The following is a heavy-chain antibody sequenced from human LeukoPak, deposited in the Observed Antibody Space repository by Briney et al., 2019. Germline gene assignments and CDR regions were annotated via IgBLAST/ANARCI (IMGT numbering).Heavy chain of an antibody. CDR1: GGSISSSSYY. CDR2: IYYSGST. J-gene: IGHJ4*02. CDR3: ARVPLSSSSGYFDY. D-gene: IGHD6-6*01. V-gene: IGHV4-39*07. Sequence: SETLSLTCTVSGGSISSSSYYWGWIRQPPGKGLEWIGSIYYSGSTYYNPSLKSRVTISVDTSKNQFSLKLSSVTAADTAVYYCARVPLSSSSGYFDYWDQGTLVTVSS.